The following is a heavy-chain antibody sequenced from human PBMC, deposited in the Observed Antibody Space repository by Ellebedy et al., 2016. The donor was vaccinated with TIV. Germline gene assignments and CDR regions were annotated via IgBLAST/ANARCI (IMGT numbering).Heavy chain of an antibody. CDR2: IIPILGIA. Sequence: ASVKVSCKASGGTFSSYAISWVRQAPGQGLEWMGGIIPILGIANYAQKFQGRVTITADKSTSTAYMELSSLRSEDTAVYYCARGVVGATGESFDYWGQGTLVTVSS. CDR3: ARGVVGATGESFDY. J-gene: IGHJ4*02. V-gene: IGHV1-69*10. CDR1: GGTFSSYA. D-gene: IGHD1-26*01.